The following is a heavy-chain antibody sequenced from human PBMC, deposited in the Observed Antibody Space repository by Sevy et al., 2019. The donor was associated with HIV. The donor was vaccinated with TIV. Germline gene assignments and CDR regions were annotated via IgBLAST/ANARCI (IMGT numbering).Heavy chain of an antibody. J-gene: IGHJ4*02. V-gene: IGHV3-7*01. CDR3: AREGNFYDSSGYFVYFDY. D-gene: IGHD3-22*01. CDR1: GFTFSSYW. Sequence: GGSLRLSCAASGFTFSSYWMSWVRQAPGKGLEWVANIKQDGSEKYCVDSVKSRFTISRDNAKNSLYLQMNSLRAEDTAVYYCAREGNFYDSSGYFVYFDYWGQGTLVTVSS. CDR2: IKQDGSEK.